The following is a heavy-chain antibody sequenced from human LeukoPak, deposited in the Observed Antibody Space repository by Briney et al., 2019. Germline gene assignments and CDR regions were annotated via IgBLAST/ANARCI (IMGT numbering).Heavy chain of an antibody. D-gene: IGHD3-3*01. J-gene: IGHJ4*02. CDR1: GGSFSGYY. CDR3: ARVRGYDFWSGYHRFFDY. V-gene: IGHV4-34*01. CDR2: INHSGST. Sequence: PSETLSLTCAVYGGSFSGYYWSWIRQPPGKGLEWIGEINHSGSTNYNPSLKSRVTISVDTSKNQFSLKLSSVTAASTAVYYCARVRGYDFWSGYHRFFDYWGQGTLVTVSS.